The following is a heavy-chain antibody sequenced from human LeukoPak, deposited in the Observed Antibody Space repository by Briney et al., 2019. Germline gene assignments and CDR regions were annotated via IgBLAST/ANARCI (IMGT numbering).Heavy chain of an antibody. J-gene: IGHJ6*03. V-gene: IGHV4-59*01. CDR2: IYYSGST. CDR3: ARVRGPAVYYYYMDV. D-gene: IGHD6-25*01. Sequence: ASETLSHTCTVSGGSISSYYWSWIRQPPGKGLEWIGYIYYSGSTNYNPSLKSRVTISVDTSKNQFSLKLSSVTAADTAVYYCARVRGPAVYYYYMDVWGKGTTVTVSS. CDR1: GGSISSYY.